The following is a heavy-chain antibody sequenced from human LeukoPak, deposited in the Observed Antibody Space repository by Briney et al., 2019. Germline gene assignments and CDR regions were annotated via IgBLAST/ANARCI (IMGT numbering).Heavy chain of an antibody. V-gene: IGHV1-2*02. CDR1: GYTFTAYY. Sequence: ASVKVSCKASGYTFTAYYIHWLRQAPGQGPEWMGWIKPDSGSSHYAQKFQGRVTMTRDTSSNSAYMDLTRLKSDDTAVYYCARARVPIAVAGLYYFDYWDQGALVTVSS. CDR2: IKPDSGSS. D-gene: IGHD6-19*01. J-gene: IGHJ4*02. CDR3: ARARVPIAVAGLYYFDY.